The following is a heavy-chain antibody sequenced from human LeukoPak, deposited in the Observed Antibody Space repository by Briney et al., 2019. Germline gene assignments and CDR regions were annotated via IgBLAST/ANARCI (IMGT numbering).Heavy chain of an antibody. D-gene: IGHD3-22*01. Sequence: SETLSLTCTVSGGSISSYYWSWIRQPPRKGLEWIGYIYYIGSTNYNPSLKSRATISVDPSKNQFSLKLSSVTAADTAVYYCARHRGHDSSGEFDYWGQGTLVTVSS. CDR3: ARHRGHDSSGEFDY. V-gene: IGHV4-59*08. CDR2: IYYIGST. J-gene: IGHJ4*02. CDR1: GGSISSYY.